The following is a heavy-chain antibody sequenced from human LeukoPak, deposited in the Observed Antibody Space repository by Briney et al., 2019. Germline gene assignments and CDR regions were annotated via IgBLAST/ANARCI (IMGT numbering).Heavy chain of an antibody. Sequence: ASVKVSCKASGYTFTDYYMHWVRQAPGQGLEWMGWINPNSGGTKYAEKFQGRVTMTRDTSVSTAYMELSSLSSDDTAAYYCARGRVSVGDASGWSGWGQGTLVTVSS. J-gene: IGHJ4*02. D-gene: IGHD6-19*01. CDR2: INPNSGGT. V-gene: IGHV1-2*02. CDR1: GYTFTDYY. CDR3: ARGRVSVGDASGWSG.